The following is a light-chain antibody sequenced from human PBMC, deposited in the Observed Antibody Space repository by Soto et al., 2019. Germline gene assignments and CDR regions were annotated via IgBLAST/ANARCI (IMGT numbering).Light chain of an antibody. V-gene: IGKV1-5*01. CDR1: QSITNW. Sequence: DIQMTQSPSTLSASVGDRVTITCRASQSITNWLAWYQQKPGKAPKLLVYDASSLESGVPSRFSGSGSGTEFTLTISSLQPDDFATYYCQQYNSYSPLTFGPATRVDIK. CDR3: QQYNSYSPLT. CDR2: DAS. J-gene: IGKJ3*01.